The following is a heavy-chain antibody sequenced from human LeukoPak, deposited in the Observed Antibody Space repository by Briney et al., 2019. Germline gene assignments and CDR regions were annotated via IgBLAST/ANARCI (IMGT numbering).Heavy chain of an antibody. CDR2: INPSGGST. D-gene: IGHD1-1*01. CDR3: ARDGAPERRVYYYYYYMDV. Sequence: ASVKVSCKASGYTFTSYYMHWVRQAPGQGLEWMGIINPSGGSTSYAQKFQGRVTMTRDMSTSTVHMELSSLRSEDTAVYYCARDGAPERRVYYYYYYMDVWGKGTTVTVSS. J-gene: IGHJ6*03. V-gene: IGHV1-46*01. CDR1: GYTFTSYY.